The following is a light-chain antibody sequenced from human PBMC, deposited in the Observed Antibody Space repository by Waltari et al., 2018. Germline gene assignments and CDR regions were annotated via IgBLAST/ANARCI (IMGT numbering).Light chain of an antibody. Sequence: EIVLTQSPVTLSLAAGERATLSCRASESVSNYLAWYQQKPGQSPRLLIYDTSKRATGIPARFSGSGYGTDFTLTINLEAEDFALYYCQQGSILPLTFGGGTKVEIK. V-gene: IGKV3-11*01. CDR3: QQGSILPLT. CDR2: DTS. J-gene: IGKJ4*01. CDR1: ESVSNY.